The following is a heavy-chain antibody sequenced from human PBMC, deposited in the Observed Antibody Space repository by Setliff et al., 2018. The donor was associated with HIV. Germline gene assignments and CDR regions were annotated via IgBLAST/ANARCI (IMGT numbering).Heavy chain of an antibody. J-gene: IGHJ4*02. CDR3: AYSGRQLRGPYFDF. CDR1: GLSLSTSGVG. D-gene: IGHD1-1*01. CDR2: IYWNNNK. Sequence: GEPTQTVTLTCTFSGLSLSTSGVGVGWIRQSPGKALEWLAFIYWNNNKHYSTSLKSRLTVTKDTSKSRVVFTMTNMDPVDTATYYCAYSGRQLRGPYFDFWGQGTPVTVSS. V-gene: IGHV2-5*01.